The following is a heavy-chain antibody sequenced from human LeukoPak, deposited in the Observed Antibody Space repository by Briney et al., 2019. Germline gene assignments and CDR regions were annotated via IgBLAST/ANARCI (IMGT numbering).Heavy chain of an antibody. J-gene: IGHJ4*02. Sequence: SETLSLTCTVSGGSISSGSYYWSWIRQPAGKRLEWIGHIYRSGSTNYNPSLKSRVTISVDTSKNQFSLKLSSVTAADTAVYSCARGGSYYYDSSGPIDYWGQGTLVTVSS. CDR3: ARGGSYYYDSSGPIDY. CDR1: GGSISSGSYY. D-gene: IGHD3-22*01. V-gene: IGHV4-61*09. CDR2: IYRSGST.